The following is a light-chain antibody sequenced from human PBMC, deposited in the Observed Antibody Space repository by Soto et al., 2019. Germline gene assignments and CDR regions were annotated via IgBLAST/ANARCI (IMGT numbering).Light chain of an antibody. CDR2: DAS. V-gene: IGKV3-11*01. CDR3: QQRSNWPPLT. CDR1: QSVSSY. Sequence: EIVLTQSPATLSLSPGERVTLSCRASQSVSSYLAWYQQKPGQAPRLLIYDASNRATGTPARFSGSGSGTDFTLTISSLEPEDFAVYYCQQRSNWPPLTFGGGTKVDIK. J-gene: IGKJ4*01.